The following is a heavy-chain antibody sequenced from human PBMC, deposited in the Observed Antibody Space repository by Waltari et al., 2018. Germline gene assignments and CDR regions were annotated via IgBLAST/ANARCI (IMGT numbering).Heavy chain of an antibody. D-gene: IGHD2-15*01. CDR3: ARTYCSGGSCYFDAFDI. V-gene: IGHV1-8*03. CDR2: MNPNSGNT. CDR1: GYTFTSYD. J-gene: IGHJ3*02. Sequence: QVQLVQSGAEVKKPGASVKVSCKASGYTFTSYDINWVRQATGQGREWMGWMNPNSGNTGYAQKFQGRVTITRNTSISTAYMELSSLRSEDTAVYYCARTYCSGGSCYFDAFDIWGQGTMVTVSS.